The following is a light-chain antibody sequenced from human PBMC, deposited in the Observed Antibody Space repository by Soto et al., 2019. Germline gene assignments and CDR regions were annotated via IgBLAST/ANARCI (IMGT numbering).Light chain of an antibody. J-gene: IGKJ4*01. CDR1: QIVSSH. V-gene: IGKV3-11*01. CDR3: QQRSNWPLT. Sequence: EIVLTQSPATLSLSLGERATLSCRASQIVSSHLAWYQQKPGQAPRLLIYGASNRATGIPARFSGSGSGTDFTLTISSLEPEDFAVYYCQQRSNWPLTFGGGTKVEIK. CDR2: GAS.